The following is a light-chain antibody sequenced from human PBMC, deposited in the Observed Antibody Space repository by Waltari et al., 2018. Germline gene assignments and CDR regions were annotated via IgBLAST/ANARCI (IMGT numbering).Light chain of an antibody. CDR1: SSDVGTYNF. V-gene: IGLV2-8*01. Sequence: QSALTQPPSASGSPGQSVTISCTGSSSDVGTYNFVSWYQQHPGKAPKLMIYEVTKRPSGVPDGFSSSKSGNTSSLSVSGLQAEDEADYYCTSYAGSDKLLFGGGTKLTVL. CDR3: TSYAGSDKLL. CDR2: EVT. J-gene: IGLJ3*02.